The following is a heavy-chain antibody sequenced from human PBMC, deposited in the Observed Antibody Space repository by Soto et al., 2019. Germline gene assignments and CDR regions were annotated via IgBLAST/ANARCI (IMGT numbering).Heavy chain of an antibody. J-gene: IGHJ3*01. D-gene: IGHD1-26*01. CDR3: VKRTGYSGDSGDAIEG. Sequence: EVQLLESGGGSVQPGGSLRLSCAASGFSFSSYAMGWVRQVPGKGLEWVSAVGGKSRLTWYADSAKGRFTVSRDNFQNTVPPEVDSCRVEDTAVYYCVKRTGYSGDSGDAIEGWGQGT. CDR1: GFSFSSYA. V-gene: IGHV3-23*01. CDR2: VGGKSRLT.